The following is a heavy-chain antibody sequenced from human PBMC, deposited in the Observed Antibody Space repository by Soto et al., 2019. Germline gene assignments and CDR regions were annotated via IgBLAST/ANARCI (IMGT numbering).Heavy chain of an antibody. Sequence: AGTLSLTCTASGGSISNFYWRWVRQPPGKGLEWVGYIYYSGNTNYNHSLKSRVTISVDASKNQVSLRLTSVTAADTAVYYCARVGGVAARTFDYWGQGTVVTVSS. D-gene: IGHD2-15*01. CDR2: IYYSGNT. CDR3: ARVGGVAARTFDY. J-gene: IGHJ4*02. V-gene: IGHV4-59*01. CDR1: GGSISNFY.